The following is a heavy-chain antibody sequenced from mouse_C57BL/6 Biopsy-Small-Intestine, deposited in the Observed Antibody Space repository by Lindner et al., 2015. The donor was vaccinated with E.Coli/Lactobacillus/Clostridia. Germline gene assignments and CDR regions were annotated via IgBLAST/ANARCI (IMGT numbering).Heavy chain of an antibody. CDR1: GYSFGSYG. CDR2: IGAYNGKT. D-gene: IGHD2-5*01. J-gene: IGHJ4*01. V-gene: IGHV1S134*01. Sequence: SVKVSCKASGYSFGSYGISWLRQAPGQGPEWMGWIGAYNGKTNYAQTFQGRVTMTTDTVASTAYMELRSLRPDDTAIYYCAKYWYSISSRSSGMDAWGQGTTVTVSS. CDR3: AKYWYSISSRSSGMDA.